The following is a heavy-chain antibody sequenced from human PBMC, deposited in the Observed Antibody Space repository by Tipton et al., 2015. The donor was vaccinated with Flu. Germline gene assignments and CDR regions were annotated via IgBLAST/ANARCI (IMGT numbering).Heavy chain of an antibody. CDR3: AKHTGYDFD. D-gene: IGHD5-12*01. CDR1: GGSRSTYPDF. V-gene: IGHV4-31*03. Sequence: TLSLTCTVSGGSRSTYPDFWSWIRHDPGKGLEWIGYISNSATTHYSPSLQSRVTILLDTSKSQLSLKLTSVTAADTAVYYCAKHTGYDFDLGQGTVVTVSS. CDR2: ISNSATT. J-gene: IGHJ4*02.